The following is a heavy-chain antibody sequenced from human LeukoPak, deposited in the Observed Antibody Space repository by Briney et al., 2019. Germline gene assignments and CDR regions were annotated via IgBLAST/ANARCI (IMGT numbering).Heavy chain of an antibody. V-gene: IGHV3-53*05. CDR1: GFTVSSTH. Sequence: GGSLRLSCAASGFTVSSTHMVWVRQAPGKGLEWVSVTYTGGNSYYADSVKGRFTISRDNAKNSLYLQMNSLRAEDTALYYCAKDPEGGATIQFDYWGQGTLVTVSS. CDR3: AKDPEGGATIQFDY. CDR2: TYTGGNS. J-gene: IGHJ4*02. D-gene: IGHD2-21*01.